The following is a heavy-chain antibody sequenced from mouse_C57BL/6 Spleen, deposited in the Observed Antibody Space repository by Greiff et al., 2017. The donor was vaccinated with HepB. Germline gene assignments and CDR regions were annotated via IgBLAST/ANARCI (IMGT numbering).Heavy chain of an antibody. Sequence: QVQLQQSGPELVKPGASVKISCKASGYAFSSSWMNWVKQRPGKGLEWIGRIYPGDGDTNYNGKFKGKATLTADKSSSTAYMQLSSLTSEDSAVYFCARYDYDVDAMDYWGQGTSVTVSS. V-gene: IGHV1-82*01. CDR2: IYPGDGDT. J-gene: IGHJ4*01. D-gene: IGHD2-4*01. CDR1: GYAFSSSW. CDR3: ARYDYDVDAMDY.